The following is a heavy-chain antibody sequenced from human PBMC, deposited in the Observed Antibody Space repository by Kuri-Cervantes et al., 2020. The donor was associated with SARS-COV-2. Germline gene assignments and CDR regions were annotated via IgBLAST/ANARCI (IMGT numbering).Heavy chain of an antibody. V-gene: IGHV3-21*01. Sequence: GGSLRLSCAASGFNFSRTDMHWVRQAPGKGLEWVSSINSVSSYVYYADSVKGRFTISRDNAKNSLYLQMNSLRAEDTAVYHCARDDPNYFDSRGYSFTVAFALWGQGTMVTVSS. CDR2: INSVSSYV. J-gene: IGHJ3*01. D-gene: IGHD3-22*01. CDR3: ARDDPNYFDSRGYSFTVAFAL. CDR1: GFNFSRTD.